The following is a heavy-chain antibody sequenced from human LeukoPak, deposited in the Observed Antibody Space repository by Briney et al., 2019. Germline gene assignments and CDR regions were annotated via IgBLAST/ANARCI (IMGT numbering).Heavy chain of an antibody. V-gene: IGHV4-34*01. CDR2: INHSGST. CDR1: GGSCSGYY. D-gene: IGHD2-15*01. J-gene: IGHJ1*01. Sequence: PSETLSLTCAVYGGSCSGYYWSWIRQPPGKRLEWIGEINHSGSTNYNPSLKSRVTISVDTSKNQFSLKLSSVTAADTAVYYCARGRCSGGSCYKGHFQHWGQGTLVTVSS. CDR3: ARGRCSGGSCYKGHFQH.